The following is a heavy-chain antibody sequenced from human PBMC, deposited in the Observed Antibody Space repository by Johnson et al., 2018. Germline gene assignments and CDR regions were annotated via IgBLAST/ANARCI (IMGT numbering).Heavy chain of an antibody. CDR3: ARDRLSRTSPNYYGMDV. Sequence: QVQLQESGPGLVKPSETLSLTCTVSGGSISSYYWRWIRQPPGKGLEWIGYIYYSGSTNYTPSLQSRVTISVDQSKNHFSLNLSSVTAADTAVYYLARDRLSRTSPNYYGMDVWGQGTTVTVSS. D-gene: IGHD2-2*01. CDR1: GGSISSYY. J-gene: IGHJ6*02. V-gene: IGHV4-59*01. CDR2: IYYSGST.